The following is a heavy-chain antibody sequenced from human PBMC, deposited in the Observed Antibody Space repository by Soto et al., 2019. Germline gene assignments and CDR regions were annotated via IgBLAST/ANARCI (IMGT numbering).Heavy chain of an antibody. J-gene: IGHJ4*02. V-gene: IGHV3-7*04. CDR1: GFSFGSYW. CDR2: IKQDGSEK. Sequence: EVELVESGGGSVQPGGSLRLSCAGSGFSFGSYWMNWVRQAPGKGLEWVANIKQDGSEKYYVDSVKGRFTISRDNAKSSLYLQMNSLRAEDTAVYYCAGGNGWLVTDWGQGTPVIVSS. CDR3: AGGNGWLVTD. D-gene: IGHD6-19*01.